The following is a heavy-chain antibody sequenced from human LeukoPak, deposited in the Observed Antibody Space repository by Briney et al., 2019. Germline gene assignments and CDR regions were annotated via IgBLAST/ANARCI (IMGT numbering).Heavy chain of an antibody. CDR2: VGGDGRVT. Sequence: PGGSLRLSCAASGFTFATYVMTWVRQAPGKGLEWVSSVGGDGRVTYYADSVKGRFTISRDNSKNTLYLQMNSLRAEDTAVYYCARDPVVVVVAATGRRPPSGAPFDYWGQGTLVTVSS. CDR3: ARDPVVVVVAATGRRPPSGAPFDY. D-gene: IGHD2-15*01. J-gene: IGHJ4*02. CDR1: GFTFATYV. V-gene: IGHV3-23*01.